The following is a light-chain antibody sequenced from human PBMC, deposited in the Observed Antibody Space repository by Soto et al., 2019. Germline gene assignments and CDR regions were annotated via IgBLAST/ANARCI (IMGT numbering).Light chain of an antibody. CDR1: QSISTY. Sequence: EIVLTQSPATLSLSPGQRASLSCRASQSISTYLAWYQQKPGQAPRLLIYDASNRATGVPARFSGSVSGTDFTLTIGSLEPEDFAVYYCQQRSNWPLTFGPGTKVEIK. CDR3: QQRSNWPLT. J-gene: IGKJ3*01. V-gene: IGKV3-11*01. CDR2: DAS.